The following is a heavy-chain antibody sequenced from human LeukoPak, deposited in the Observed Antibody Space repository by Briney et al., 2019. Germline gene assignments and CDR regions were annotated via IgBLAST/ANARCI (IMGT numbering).Heavy chain of an antibody. D-gene: IGHD3-10*01. CDR2: INPNSGGT. Sequence: ASVKVSCKASGYTFTSYAMNWVRQAPGQGLEWMGWINPNSGGTNYAQKFQGRVTMTRNTSISTAYMELSSLRSEDTAVYYCARSTSLLWALLKAELDYWGQGTLVTVSS. CDR1: GYTFTSYA. CDR3: ARSTSLLWALLKAELDY. V-gene: IGHV1-8*02. J-gene: IGHJ4*02.